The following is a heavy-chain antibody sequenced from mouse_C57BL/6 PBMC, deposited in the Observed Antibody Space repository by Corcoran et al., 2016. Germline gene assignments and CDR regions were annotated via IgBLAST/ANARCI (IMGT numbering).Heavy chain of an antibody. CDR2: INPNNGGT. CDR3: AQKEGFDV. J-gene: IGHJ1*03. V-gene: IGHV1-26*01. CDR1: GYTFTDYY. Sequence: EVQLQQSGPELVKPGASVKISCKVSGYTFTDYYMNWVKQSHGKSLEWIGDINPNNGGTSYNQKFKGKATLTVDKSSSTAYMELRSLTSEDSAVYYCAQKEGFDVWGTGTTVTVSS.